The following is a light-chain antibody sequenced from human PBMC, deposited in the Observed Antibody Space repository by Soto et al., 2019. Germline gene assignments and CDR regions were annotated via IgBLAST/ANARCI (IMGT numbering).Light chain of an antibody. CDR2: AAS. CDR3: LQLSSYPPLT. Sequence: DIQMTQSPSSLSAAVGDRVTIACRASQGMRNDLGWYQQKPGKAPKRLIYAASSLQSVVPSRFSGSGSGTEFTLTVSSLQPEDFATYYCLQLSSYPPLTFGGGTKVEIK. CDR1: QGMRND. V-gene: IGKV1-17*01. J-gene: IGKJ4*01.